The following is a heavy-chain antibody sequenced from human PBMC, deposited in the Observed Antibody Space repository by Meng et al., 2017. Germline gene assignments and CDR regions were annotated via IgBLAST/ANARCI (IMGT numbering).Heavy chain of an antibody. CDR1: GDSVSRNSAA. D-gene: IGHD2-8*02. CDR3: ARGVVYAISYFDY. J-gene: IGHJ4*02. CDR2: TYYRSKWYN. Sequence: HLKHPVPRLAHTSQPLSPTRAISGDSVSRNSAAWNWIRQSPSRGLEWLGRTYYRSKWYNDYAVSVKSRITINPDTSKNQFSLQLNSVTPEDTAVYYCARGVVYAISYFDYWGQGTLVTVSS. V-gene: IGHV6-1*01.